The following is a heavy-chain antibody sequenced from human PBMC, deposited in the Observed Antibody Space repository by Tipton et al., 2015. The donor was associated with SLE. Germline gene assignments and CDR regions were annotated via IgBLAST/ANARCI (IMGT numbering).Heavy chain of an antibody. Sequence: GLVKPSETLSLTCTVSGGSISNFYWSWIRQPPGKGLEWIGYIYYSGSTNYNPSLRSRVTMSLDMSKNQFSLKLSSVTAADTAVYYCAGYYNGSGSDAFDIWGQGTIVTVSS. CDR2: IYYSGST. V-gene: IGHV4-59*01. D-gene: IGHD3-10*01. CDR1: GGSISNFY. CDR3: AGYYNGSGSDAFDI. J-gene: IGHJ3*02.